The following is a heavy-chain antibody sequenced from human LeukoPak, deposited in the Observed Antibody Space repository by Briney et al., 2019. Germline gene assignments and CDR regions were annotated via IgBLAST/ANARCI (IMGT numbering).Heavy chain of an antibody. CDR1: GGSISSGGYS. CDR3: ARDGSIRGYYYGMDV. J-gene: IGHJ6*02. CDR2: IYHSGST. Sequence: SQTLSLTCTVSGGSISSGGYSWSWIRQPPGKGLEWIGYIYHSGSTYYNPSLKSRVTISVDRSKNQFSLKLSSVTAADTAVYYCARDGSIRGYYYGMDVWGQGTTVTVSS. D-gene: IGHD1-26*01. V-gene: IGHV4-30-2*01.